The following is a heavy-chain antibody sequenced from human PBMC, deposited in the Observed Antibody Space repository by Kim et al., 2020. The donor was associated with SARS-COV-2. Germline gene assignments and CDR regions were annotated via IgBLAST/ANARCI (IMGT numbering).Heavy chain of an antibody. J-gene: IGHJ4*02. CDR2: ISGSGGST. D-gene: IGHD2-2*01. CDR3: AKEEVPAAIYDY. CDR1: GFTFSSYA. V-gene: IGHV3-23*01. Sequence: LSLTCAASGFTFSSYAMSWVRQAPGKGLEWVSAISGSGGSTYYADSVKGRFTISRDNSKNTLYLQMNSLRAEDTAVYYCAKEEVPAAIYDYWGQGTLVTVSS.